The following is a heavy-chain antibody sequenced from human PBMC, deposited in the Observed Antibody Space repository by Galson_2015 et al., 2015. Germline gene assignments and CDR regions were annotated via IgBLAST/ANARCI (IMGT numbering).Heavy chain of an antibody. Sequence: SLRLSCAASGFTFSSYWMHWVRQAPGKGLVWVSRINSDGSSTSYADSVKGRFTISRDNAKNTLYLQMNSLRAEDTAVYYCASHHQFWSGYYTSTGGAYWGQGTLVTVSS. V-gene: IGHV3-74*01. CDR3: ASHHQFWSGYYTSTGGAY. CDR1: GFTFSSYW. J-gene: IGHJ4*02. CDR2: INSDGSST. D-gene: IGHD3-3*01.